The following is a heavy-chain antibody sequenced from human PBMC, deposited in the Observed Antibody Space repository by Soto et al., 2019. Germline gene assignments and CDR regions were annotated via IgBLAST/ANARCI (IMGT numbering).Heavy chain of an antibody. CDR2: IYYSGST. CDR3: ARAVLPATAPFDY. D-gene: IGHD2-2*01. V-gene: IGHV4-59*01. J-gene: IGHJ4*02. CDR1: GGSISSYY. Sequence: QGQLQESGPRLVKPLETLSLTCIVSGGSISSYYCSWSRQPPGKGLEWIGYIYYSGSTNYNPSLKSRVTISVDTSKNQFSLKQSSVTAADTAVYYCARAVLPATAPFDYWGQGTLVTVSS.